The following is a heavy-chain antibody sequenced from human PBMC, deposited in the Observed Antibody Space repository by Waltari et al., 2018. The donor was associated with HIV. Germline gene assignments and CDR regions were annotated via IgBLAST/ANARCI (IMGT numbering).Heavy chain of an antibody. J-gene: IGHJ6*02. D-gene: IGHD2-15*01. V-gene: IGHV3-7*01. CDR3: ARGTPLYGLDV. CDR1: GFPFGNTW. Sequence: EVILVESGGGLAQPGGSLRLSCAASGFPFGNTWMSWVRRAPGKGLEWVANSKDDGTEAYYLDSVKGRFTISRDNAKDSLSLQMNSLRAEDTAVYYCARGTPLYGLDVWGQGTTVTASS. CDR2: SKDDGTEA.